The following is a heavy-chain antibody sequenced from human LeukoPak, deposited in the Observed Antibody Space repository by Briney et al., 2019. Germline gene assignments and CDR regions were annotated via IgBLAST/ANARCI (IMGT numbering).Heavy chain of an antibody. J-gene: IGHJ6*03. CDR3: ARVGYYDFWSGYWNYYYYMDV. V-gene: IGHV3-7*01. CDR2: IKQDGSEK. CDR1: GFTFSSYW. Sequence: GGSLRLSCAASGFTFSSYWMSWVRQAPGKGLEWVANIKQDGSEKYYVDSVKGRFTISRDNAKNSLYLQTNSLRAEDTAVYYCARVGYYDFWSGYWNYYYYMDVWGKGTTVTVSS. D-gene: IGHD3-3*01.